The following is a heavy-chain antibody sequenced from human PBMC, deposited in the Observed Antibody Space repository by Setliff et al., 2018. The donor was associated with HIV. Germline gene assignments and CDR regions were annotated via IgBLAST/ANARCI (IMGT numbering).Heavy chain of an antibody. CDR1: EDTFNSYT. CDR3: ATSFGSGVAPFDN. J-gene: IGHJ4*02. V-gene: IGHV1-69*02. D-gene: IGHD3-10*01. CDR2: TIPVLSMS. Sequence: SVKVSCKASEDTFNSYTIHWVRQTPGQGLEWMGRTIPVLSMSNFALKFQGRGSIFADKSTSTAYLGLNGLTSEDTAIYYCATSFGSGVAPFDNWGEGTLVTVSS.